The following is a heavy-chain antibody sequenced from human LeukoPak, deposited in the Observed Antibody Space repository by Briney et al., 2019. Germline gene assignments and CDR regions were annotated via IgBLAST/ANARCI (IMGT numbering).Heavy chain of an antibody. J-gene: IGHJ4*02. V-gene: IGHV3-23*01. Sequence: TGGSLRLSCAVSGFTFSSYAMSWVRQAPGKGLEWVSAISGSGGSAYYADADSVKGRFTISRDNSKNTLYLQMNSLRAEDTAIYYCAKDPRRVARLITFGGGRPYYFDYWGQGTLVTVSS. D-gene: IGHD3-16*01. CDR3: AKDPRRVARLITFGGGRPYYFDY. CDR2: ISGSGGSA. CDR1: GFTFSSYA.